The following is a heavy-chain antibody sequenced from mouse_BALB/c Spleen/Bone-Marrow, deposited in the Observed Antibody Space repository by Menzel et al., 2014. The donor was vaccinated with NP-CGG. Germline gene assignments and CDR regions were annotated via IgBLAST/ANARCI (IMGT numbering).Heavy chain of an antibody. CDR1: GYTFTSYT. Sequence: VQLQESGAELARPGASVKMSCKASGYTFTSYTMHWVKQRPGQGLEWIGYITPNSDHTNYNQKFKDRATLTADKSSSTAYMQLSSLTSEDSAIYYCSRSTFAHVMDSWGQGTSVTVSS. V-gene: IGHV1-4*01. D-gene: IGHD4-1*02. CDR2: ITPNSDHT. CDR3: SRSTFAHVMDS. J-gene: IGHJ4*01.